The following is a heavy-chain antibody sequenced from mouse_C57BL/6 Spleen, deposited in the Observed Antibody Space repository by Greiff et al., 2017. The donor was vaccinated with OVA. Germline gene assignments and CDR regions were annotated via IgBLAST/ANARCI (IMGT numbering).Heavy chain of an antibody. J-gene: IGHJ2*01. CDR3: ARKGGDYDY. CDR1: GYTFTSYW. V-gene: IGHV1-50*01. Sequence: QVQLQQSGAELVKPGASVKLSCKASGYTFTSYWMQWVKQRPGQGLEWIGEIDPSDSYTNYNQKFKGKATLTVDTSSSTAYMQLSSLTSEDSAVYYCARKGGDYDYGGQGTTLTVSS. CDR2: IDPSDSYT. D-gene: IGHD2-4*01.